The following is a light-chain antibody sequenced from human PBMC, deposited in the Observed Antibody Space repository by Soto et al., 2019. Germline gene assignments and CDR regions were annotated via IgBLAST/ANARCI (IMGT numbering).Light chain of an antibody. J-gene: IGLJ1*01. V-gene: IGLV2-11*01. CDR2: DVS. CDR3: CSYAGTYTLSV. Sequence: QSALTQPRSVSGSPGQSVTISCTGTSSDVGGYNYVSWYQHHPGKAPKLMIYDVSKRPSGVPDRFSGSKSGNTASLTISGLQAEDEADYYCCSYAGTYTLSVFGTGTKLTVL. CDR1: SSDVGGYNY.